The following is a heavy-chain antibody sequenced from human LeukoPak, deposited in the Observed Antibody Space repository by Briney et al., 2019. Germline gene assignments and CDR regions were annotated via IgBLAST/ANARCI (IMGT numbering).Heavy chain of an antibody. D-gene: IGHD3-22*01. CDR1: GYTLTELS. CDR3: ATTLTYYYDSSGYFPYPLDY. Sequence: ASVKASCKVSGYTLTELSMHWVRQAPGKGLEWMGGFDPEDGETIYAQKFQGRVTMTEDTSTDTAYMELSSLRSEDTAVYYCATTLTYYYDSSGYFPYPLDYWGQGTLVTVSS. V-gene: IGHV1-24*01. CDR2: FDPEDGET. J-gene: IGHJ4*02.